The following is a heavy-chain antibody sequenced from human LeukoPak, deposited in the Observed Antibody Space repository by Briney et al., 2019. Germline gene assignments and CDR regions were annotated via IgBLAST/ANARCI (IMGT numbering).Heavy chain of an antibody. CDR3: ARSAGRGQDYNYFDYFDY. Sequence: SETLSLTCTVSGYSITSAYSWGWIRQSPGRGLEWIGNIYLSGSTYYNPSLKSRVTISVATSKNQFSLNLRSVTAADTAVYYCARSAGRGQDYNYFDYFDYWGQGTLVTVSS. J-gene: IGHJ4*02. CDR2: IYLSGST. D-gene: IGHD2/OR15-2a*01. CDR1: GYSITSAYS. V-gene: IGHV4-38-2*02.